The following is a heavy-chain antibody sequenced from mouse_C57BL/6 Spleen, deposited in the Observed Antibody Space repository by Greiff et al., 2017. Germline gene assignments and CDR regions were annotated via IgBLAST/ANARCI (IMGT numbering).Heavy chain of an antibody. D-gene: IGHD4-1*01. CDR2: IDPSDSYT. CDR1: GYTFTSYW. J-gene: IGHJ3*01. V-gene: IGHV1-50*01. CDR3: AILTGSIAY. Sequence: VQLQQPGAELVKPGASVKLSCKASGYTFTSYWMQWVKQRPGQGLEWIGEIDPSDSYTNYNQKFKGKATLTVDTSSSTAYMQLSSRTSEDSAVYYCAILTGSIAYWGQGTLVTVSA.